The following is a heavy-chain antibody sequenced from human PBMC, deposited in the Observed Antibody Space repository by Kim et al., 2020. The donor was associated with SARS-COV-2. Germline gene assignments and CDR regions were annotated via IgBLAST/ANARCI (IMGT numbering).Heavy chain of an antibody. J-gene: IGHJ6*02. CDR1: GFTFSSYA. Sequence: GGSLRLSCAASGFTFSSYAMHWVRQAPGKGLEWVAVISYDGSNKYYADSVKGRFTISRDNSKNTLYLQMNSLRAEDTAVYYCASDIGDYTEYYYYGMDVWGQGTTVTVSS. CDR3: ASDIGDYTEYYYYGMDV. V-gene: IGHV3-30*04. CDR2: ISYDGSNK. D-gene: IGHD4-17*01.